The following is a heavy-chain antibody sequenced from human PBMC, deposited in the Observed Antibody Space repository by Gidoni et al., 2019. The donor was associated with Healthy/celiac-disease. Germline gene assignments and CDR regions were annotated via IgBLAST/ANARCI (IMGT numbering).Heavy chain of an antibody. V-gene: IGHV5-51*01. D-gene: IGHD2-15*01. CDR1: GYSFTSYC. Sequence: EVQLVQSGAEVNKPGESLKISCKGSGYSFTSYCIGWVRQMPGKGLEWMGIIYPGDSDTRYSPSFQGQVTISADKSISTAYLQWSSMKDSDTAMYYWARLGVVVVAAMIDYWGQGTLVTVSS. CDR3: ARLGVVVVAAMIDY. CDR2: IYPGDSDT. J-gene: IGHJ4*02.